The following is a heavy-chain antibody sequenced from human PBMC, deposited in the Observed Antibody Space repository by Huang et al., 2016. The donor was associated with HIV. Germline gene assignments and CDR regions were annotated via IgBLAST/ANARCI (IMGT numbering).Heavy chain of an antibody. CDR3: ARIRVVRGVLPFYYMDV. V-gene: IGHV2-70*15. J-gene: IGHJ6*03. D-gene: IGHD3-10*01. CDR2: IDWDDDK. CDR1: GFSLSVSGMS. Sequence: QVTLRESGPALVKPTQTLTLTCTFSGFSLSVSGMSVSWIRQPPGKALEWLARIDWDDDKHYRPSLNTRLTVSKDTSKNQVVLKMTNLDPVDTATYYCARIRVVRGVLPFYYMDVWGKGTTVTVSS.